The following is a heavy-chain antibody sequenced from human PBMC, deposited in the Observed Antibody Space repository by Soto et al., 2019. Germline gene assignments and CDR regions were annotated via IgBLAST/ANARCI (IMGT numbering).Heavy chain of an antibody. CDR2: IFSNGST. D-gene: IGHD5-12*01. V-gene: IGHV4-4*07. CDR3: ASDGSYSGYNFAHGIQLCSFEF. Sequence: LSLTCTVSGGSIHTFYWSWVRQPPWQGLEWNGRIFSNGSTSFNPSLERRAAMSVDTSKNHFSLNLSSVTAADMAVYHCASDGSYSGYNFAHGIQLCSFEFWGRGALVAVSS. CDR1: GGSIHTFY. J-gene: IGHJ4*02.